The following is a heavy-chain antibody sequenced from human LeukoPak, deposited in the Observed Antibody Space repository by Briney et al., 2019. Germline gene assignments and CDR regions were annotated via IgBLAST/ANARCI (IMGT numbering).Heavy chain of an antibody. CDR1: GFTFSSYA. J-gene: IGHJ6*02. D-gene: IGHD2-2*01. CDR2: ISYDGSNK. Sequence: GRSLRLSCAASGFTFSSYAMHWVRQAPGKGLEWVAVISYDGSNKYYADSVKGRFTISRDNSKNTLYLQMNSLRAEDTAVYYCARDIAVEEYYYYYGMDVWGQGTTVTVSS. CDR3: ARDIAVEEYYYYYGMDV. V-gene: IGHV3-30-3*01.